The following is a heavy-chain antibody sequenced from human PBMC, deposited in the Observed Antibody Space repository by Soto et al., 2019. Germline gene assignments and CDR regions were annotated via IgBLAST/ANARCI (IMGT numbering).Heavy chain of an antibody. J-gene: IGHJ6*02. CDR1: GFTFGDYA. D-gene: IGHD3-10*01. CDR2: IRSKAYGGTT. CDR3: TGPTYYYGSGSSPNYYGMDV. Sequence: SLRLSCTASGFTFGDYAMSWFRQAPGKGMGWVGFIRSKAYGGTTEYAASVKGRFTISRDDSKSIAYLQMNSLKTEDTAVYYCTGPTYYYGSGSSPNYYGMDVWGQGTTGTVSS. V-gene: IGHV3-49*03.